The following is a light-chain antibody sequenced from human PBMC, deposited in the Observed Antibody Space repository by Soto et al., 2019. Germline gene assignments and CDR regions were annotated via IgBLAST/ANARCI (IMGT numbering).Light chain of an antibody. CDR1: QSVPKNY. V-gene: IGKV3-20*01. CDR3: HQYASSPQT. J-gene: IGKJ1*01. CDR2: GAS. Sequence: EIVLTQSPGTLSLSPGERATLSCRASQSVPKNYLAWYQQEPGQAPRLLIYGASSRATGTPDRFSGSGSGTDFTLTISRLEPEYFAVYYCHQYASSPQTFGQGTKVEIK.